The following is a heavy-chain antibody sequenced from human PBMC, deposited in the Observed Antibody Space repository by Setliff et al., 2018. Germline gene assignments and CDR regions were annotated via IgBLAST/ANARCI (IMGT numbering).Heavy chain of an antibody. CDR1: GYNFTTYW. V-gene: IGHV5-51*01. J-gene: IGHJ3*02. CDR3: VRPDGYKVIIHCAFDI. D-gene: IGHD5-12*01. CDR2: IYPGDSDL. Sequence: GESLKISCKVSGYNFTTYWIGWVRQMPGKGLEWVGLIYPGDSDLRYSPSFQGQVTISVDKSISTAYLQWASLKASDTAIYYCVRPDGYKVIIHCAFDIWGQGTMVTVSS.